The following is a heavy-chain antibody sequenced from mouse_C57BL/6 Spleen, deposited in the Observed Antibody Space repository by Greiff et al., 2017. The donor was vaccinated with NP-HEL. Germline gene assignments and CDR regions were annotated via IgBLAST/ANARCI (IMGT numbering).Heavy chain of an antibody. CDR2: IWSGGST. D-gene: IGHD1-1*01. Sequence: QVQLQQSGPGLVQPSQSLSITCTVSGFSLTSYGVHWVRQSPGKGLEWLGVIWSGGSTDYNAAFISRLSISKDNSKSHVFFKMNSLQADDTAIYYWARNRPYYYGSSPYAMDYWGQGTSVTVSS. V-gene: IGHV2-2*01. CDR1: GFSLTSYG. CDR3: ARNRPYYYGSSPYAMDY. J-gene: IGHJ4*01.